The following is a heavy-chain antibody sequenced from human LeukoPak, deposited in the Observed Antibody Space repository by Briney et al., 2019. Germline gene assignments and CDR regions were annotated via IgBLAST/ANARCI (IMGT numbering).Heavy chain of an antibody. CDR2: ISYDGSNK. D-gene: IGHD4-17*01. V-gene: IGHV3-30-3*01. CDR1: GFTFSSYA. Sequence: GRSLRLSCAASGFTFSSYAMHWVRQAPGKGLEWVAVISYDGSNKYYADSVKGRFTISRDNSKNTLYLQMNSLRAEDTAVYYCANLADYGDPHYFDYWGQGTLVTVSS. J-gene: IGHJ4*02. CDR3: ANLADYGDPHYFDY.